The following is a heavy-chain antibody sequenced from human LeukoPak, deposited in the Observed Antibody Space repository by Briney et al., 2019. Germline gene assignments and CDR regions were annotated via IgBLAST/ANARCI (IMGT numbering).Heavy chain of an antibody. D-gene: IGHD6-13*01. V-gene: IGHV3-30-3*01. CDR2: ISYDGSNK. Sequence: PGRSLRLSCAASGFTFSSYAMHWVRQAPGKGLEWVAVISYDGSNKYYADSVKGRFTISRDNSKNTLYLQMNSLRAEDTAVYYCARDQRLAAAGIDYWGQGTLVTVSS. CDR1: GFTFSSYA. J-gene: IGHJ4*02. CDR3: ARDQRLAAAGIDY.